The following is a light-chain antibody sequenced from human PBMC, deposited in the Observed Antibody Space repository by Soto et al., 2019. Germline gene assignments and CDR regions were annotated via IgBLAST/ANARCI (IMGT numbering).Light chain of an antibody. CDR2: AAS. CDR3: QQSYSTPLYT. CDR1: QSISSY. V-gene: IGKV1-39*01. J-gene: IGKJ5*01. Sequence: DIQMTQSPSSLSASVGDRVTITCRASQSISSYLNWYQQKPGKAPKLLIYAASSLQSGVPSRFSGSGSGTDFTLTISSLQPEDFATYYCQQSYSTPLYTFGQGTRLEI.